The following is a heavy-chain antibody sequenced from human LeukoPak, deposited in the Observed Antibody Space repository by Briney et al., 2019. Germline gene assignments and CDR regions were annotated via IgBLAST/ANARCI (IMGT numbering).Heavy chain of an antibody. CDR2: IKQDGSEK. Sequence: GGSLRLSCAASGFTFSSYWMSWVRQAPGKGLEWVANIKQDGSEKYYVDSVKGRFTISRDNAKNSLYLQRNSLRAEDTAVYYCASIAAAGLDAFDIWGQGTMVTVSS. CDR1: GFTFSSYW. D-gene: IGHD6-13*01. CDR3: ASIAAAGLDAFDI. J-gene: IGHJ3*02. V-gene: IGHV3-7*03.